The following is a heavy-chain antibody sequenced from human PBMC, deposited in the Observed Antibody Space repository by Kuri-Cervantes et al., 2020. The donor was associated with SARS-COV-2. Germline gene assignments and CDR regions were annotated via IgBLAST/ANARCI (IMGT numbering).Heavy chain of an antibody. CDR1: GFCVTSSD. CDR2: SYSCDCT. CDR3: ARASFDFWSGYYTGYFLDY. Sequence: ETLSLTCAASGFCVTSSDMSWVRQAPGRGLDSICVSYSCDCTCHADSVKGRFTVSRDNAKKSLFLHMNSLRAEDTAVYYCARASFDFWSGYYTGYFLDYWGQGTLVTVSS. D-gene: IGHD3-3*01. J-gene: IGHJ4*02. V-gene: IGHV3-66*01.